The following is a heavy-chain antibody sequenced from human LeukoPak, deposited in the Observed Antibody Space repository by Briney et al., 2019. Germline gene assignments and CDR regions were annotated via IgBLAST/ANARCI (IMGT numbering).Heavy chain of an antibody. J-gene: IGHJ4*01. CDR3: AKEIFSGLLYIEF. CDR2: ISYDGSNK. D-gene: IGHD3-22*01. Sequence: GGSLRLSCAASGFTFSSYAMHWVRQAPGKGLEWVAVISYDGSNKYYADSVKGRFTISRDNSKNTLYLQMNSLRAEDTAVYYCAKEIFSGLLYIEFWGHGTLVTVPS. V-gene: IGHV3-30-3*01. CDR1: GFTFSSYA.